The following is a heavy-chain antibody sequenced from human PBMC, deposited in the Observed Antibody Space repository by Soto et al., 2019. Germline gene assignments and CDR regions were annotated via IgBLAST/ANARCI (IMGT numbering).Heavy chain of an antibody. D-gene: IGHD2-21*01. CDR2: ISAGGDT. Sequence: GGSLRLSCVASGFVFSDYAMSWVRQAPGKGLEWVSAISAGGDTYYADSVKGRFTVSRANSKNTLYLQMNSLRAKDTAIYYCANVPIWCGGSSCYTEGFDSWGQGTLVTVSS. CDR1: GFVFSDYA. CDR3: ANVPIWCGGSSCYTEGFDS. V-gene: IGHV3-23*01. J-gene: IGHJ4*02.